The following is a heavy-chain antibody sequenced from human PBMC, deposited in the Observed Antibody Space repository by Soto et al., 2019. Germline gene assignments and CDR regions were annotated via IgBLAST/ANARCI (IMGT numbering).Heavy chain of an antibody. V-gene: IGHV4-4*02. CDR1: GGSVRAPDW. Sequence: PSETLSLTCTLSGGSVRAPDWWNWVRQSPDKGLEWIAEVHISGNRNYNPSLRTRVSVSIDCSKNQFYLNLNSVTAADTAIYYCARERQGCSANNCYFDPGGQGTQVTVSS. J-gene: IGHJ5*01. CDR3: ARERQGCSANNCYFDP. CDR2: VHISGNR. D-gene: IGHD1-1*01.